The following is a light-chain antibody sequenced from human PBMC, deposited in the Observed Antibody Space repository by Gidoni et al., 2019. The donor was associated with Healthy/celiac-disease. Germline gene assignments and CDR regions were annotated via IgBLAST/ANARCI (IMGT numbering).Light chain of an antibody. J-gene: IGLJ2*01. CDR2: SNN. CDR3: AAWDDSLNGVV. V-gene: IGLV1-44*01. CDR1: SSNIGSNT. Sequence: GQRVTISCSGSSSNIGSNTVNWYQQLPGTAPKLLIYSNNQRPSGVPDRFSGSKSGTSASLAISELQSEDEADYYCAAWDDSLNGVVFGGGTKLTVL.